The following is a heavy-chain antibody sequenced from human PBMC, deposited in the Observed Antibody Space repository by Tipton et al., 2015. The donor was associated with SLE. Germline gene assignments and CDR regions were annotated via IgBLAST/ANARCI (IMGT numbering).Heavy chain of an antibody. D-gene: IGHD3-22*01. V-gene: IGHV4-59*12. CDR2: IYYSGST. J-gene: IGHJ6*02. CDR1: GGSISSYY. Sequence: TLSLTCTVSGGSISSYYWSWIRQPPGKGLEWIGYIYYSGSTYYNPSLKSRVTISVETSKNQFSLKLSSVTAADTAVYYCARDSPYYYDSSGYLDYYYGMDVWGQGTTVTVSS. CDR3: ARDSPYYYDSSGYLDYYYGMDV.